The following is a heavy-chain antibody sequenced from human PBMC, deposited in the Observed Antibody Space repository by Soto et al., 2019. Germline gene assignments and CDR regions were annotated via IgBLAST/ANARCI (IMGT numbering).Heavy chain of an antibody. CDR3: AREGRAYCGGDCHPSSYYYYGMDV. D-gene: IGHD2-21*02. CDR1: GGSISSSNW. V-gene: IGHV4-4*02. J-gene: IGHJ6*02. CDR2: IYHSGST. Sequence: PSETLSLTCAVSGGSISSSNWWSWVRQPPGKGLEWIGEIYHSGSTNYNPSLKSRVTISVDKSKNQFSLKLSSVTAADTAVYYCAREGRAYCGGDCHPSSYYYYGMDVWGQGTTVTVSS.